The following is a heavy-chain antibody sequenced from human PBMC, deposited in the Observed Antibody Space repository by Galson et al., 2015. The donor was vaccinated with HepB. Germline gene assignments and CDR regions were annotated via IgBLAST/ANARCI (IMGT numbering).Heavy chain of an antibody. CDR2: ISSNGGST. V-gene: IGHV3-64D*06. Sequence: SLRLSCAASGFTFSSYAMHWVRQAPGKGLEYVSAISSNGGSTYYADSVKGRFTISRDNSKNTLYLQMSSLRAEDTAVYYCVKDPGAVVAATFYYFDYWGQGTLVTVSS. CDR3: VKDPGAVVAATFYYFDY. D-gene: IGHD2-15*01. CDR1: GFTFSSYA. J-gene: IGHJ4*02.